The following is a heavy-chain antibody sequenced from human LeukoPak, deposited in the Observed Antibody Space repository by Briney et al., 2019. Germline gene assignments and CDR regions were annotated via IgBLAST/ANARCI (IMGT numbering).Heavy chain of an antibody. J-gene: IGHJ4*02. D-gene: IGHD4-17*01. CDR1: GFNFDSYA. CDR2: ISYDGSHQ. Sequence: PGGSLRLSCAASGFNFDSYALHWVRQAPGKGLEWVAVISYDGSHQYYTDSVKGRFTISRDNSKNTLYLQMNSLRAEDTAVYYCARASGADYGDYPTDYWGQGTLVTVSS. V-gene: IGHV3-30*04. CDR3: ARASGADYGDYPTDY.